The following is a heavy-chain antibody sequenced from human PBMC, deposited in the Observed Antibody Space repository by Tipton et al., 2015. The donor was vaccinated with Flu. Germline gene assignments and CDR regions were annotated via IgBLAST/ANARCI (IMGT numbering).Heavy chain of an antibody. J-gene: IGHJ5*02. CDR3: ARRDYSNYVSQPKNWFDL. V-gene: IGHV4-38-2*02. CDR1: GDSIRSDYF. D-gene: IGHD4-11*01. Sequence: TLSLTCIVSGDSIRSDYFWGWIRQPPGKGLEWIGQISRGGAIYYNSSLQSRATISVDSSRNRFSLKVRSVTAADTATYYCARRDYSNYVSQPKNWFDLWGQGTLVTVSS. CDR2: ISRGGAI.